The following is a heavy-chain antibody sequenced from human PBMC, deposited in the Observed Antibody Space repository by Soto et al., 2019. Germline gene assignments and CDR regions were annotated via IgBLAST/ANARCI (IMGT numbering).Heavy chain of an antibody. V-gene: IGHV1-69*01. CDR2: IIPIFGTA. Sequence: SPLTVSWTAVGGGLSIYLSCCGSIVPGQGLEWMGGIIPIFGTANYAQKFQDRVTITADESTSTAYMELSSLRSEDTSVYYCARIWSGYYPGEYWVKGTLVTVS. CDR3: ARIWSGYYPGEY. J-gene: IGHJ4*02. D-gene: IGHD3-3*01. CDR1: GGGLSIYL.